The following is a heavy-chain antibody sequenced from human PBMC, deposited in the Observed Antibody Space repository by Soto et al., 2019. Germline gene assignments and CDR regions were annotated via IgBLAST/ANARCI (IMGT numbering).Heavy chain of an antibody. CDR2: IIPILGIA. D-gene: IGHD4-17*01. CDR3: ARAWDDYGDYYFDY. V-gene: IGHV1-69*02. J-gene: IGHJ4*02. Sequence: SVKVSCKASGGTFSSYTISWVRQAPGQGLEWMGRIIPILGIANYAQKFQGRVTITADKSTSTAYMELSSLRSEDTAVYYCARAWDDYGDYYFDYWGQGTLVTVSS. CDR1: GGTFSSYT.